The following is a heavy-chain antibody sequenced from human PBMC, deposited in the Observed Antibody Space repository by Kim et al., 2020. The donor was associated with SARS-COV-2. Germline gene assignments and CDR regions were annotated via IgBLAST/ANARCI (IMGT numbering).Heavy chain of an antibody. J-gene: IGHJ1*01. CDR2: IYSGGSST. V-gene: IGHV3-23*03. CDR1: GFTFSSYA. CDR3: AKEIQYYDILTGYSTLGYFQH. Sequence: GGSLRLSCAASGFTFSSYAMSWVRQAPGKGLEWVSVIYSGGSSTYYADSVKGRFTISRDNSKNTLYLQMNSLRAEDTAVYYCAKEIQYYDILTGYSTLGYFQHWGQGTLVTVSS. D-gene: IGHD3-9*01.